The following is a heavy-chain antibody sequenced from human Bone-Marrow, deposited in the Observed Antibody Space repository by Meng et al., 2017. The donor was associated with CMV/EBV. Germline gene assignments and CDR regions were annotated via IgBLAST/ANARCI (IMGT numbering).Heavy chain of an antibody. CDR1: GYTFSSYC. D-gene: IGHD2-2*01. V-gene: IGHV1-18*01. Sequence: ASVKVSCKASGYTFSSYCISWVRQAPGQGLEWMGWISAYNGNTNFAQKLQGRVTMTTDTSTSTAYLELRSLRSDDTAVYYCARGGQYAGAFDIWGQGTMVTVSS. CDR2: ISAYNGNT. J-gene: IGHJ3*02. CDR3: ARGGQYAGAFDI.